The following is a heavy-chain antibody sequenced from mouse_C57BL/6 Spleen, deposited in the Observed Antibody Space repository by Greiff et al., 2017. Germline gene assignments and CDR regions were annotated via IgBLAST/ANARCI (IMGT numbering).Heavy chain of an antibody. CDR3: ADWDVLDY. CDR2: INPNNGGT. D-gene: IGHD4-1*01. Sequence: VQLKQSGPVLVKPGASVKMSCKSSGYTFTDYYMNWVKQSHGKSLEWIGVINPNNGGTSYNQKFKGKATLTVDKSSSTAYMELNSLTSEDSAVYYCADWDVLDYWGQGTTLTVSS. CDR1: GYTFTDYY. J-gene: IGHJ2*01. V-gene: IGHV1-19*01.